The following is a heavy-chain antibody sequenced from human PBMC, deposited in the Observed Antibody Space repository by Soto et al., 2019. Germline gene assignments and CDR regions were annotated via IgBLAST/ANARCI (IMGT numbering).Heavy chain of an antibody. V-gene: IGHV3-11*06. CDR1: AFTFGDYY. J-gene: IGHJ5*02. CDR2: ISSSSSYT. D-gene: IGHD6-6*01. Sequence: PGGSLRLSCAASAFTFGDYYMSWIRQAPGKGLEWVSYISSSSSYTNYADSVKGRFTISRDNAKNSLYLQMNSLRAEDTAVYYCARDVSEGSSRAYNWFDPWGQGTLVTVSS. CDR3: ARDVSEGSSRAYNWFDP.